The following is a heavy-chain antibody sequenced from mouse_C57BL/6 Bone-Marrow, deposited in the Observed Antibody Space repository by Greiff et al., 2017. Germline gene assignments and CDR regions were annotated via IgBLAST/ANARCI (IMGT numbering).Heavy chain of an antibody. CDR1: GYTFTDYY. V-gene: IGHV1-76*01. Sequence: QVQLKESGAELVRPGASVKLSCKASGYTFTDYYINWVKQRPGQGLEWIARIYPGSGNTYYNEKFKGKATLTAEKSSSTAYMQLSSLTSEDSAVYFGARKRIVADWGQGTLVTVSA. CDR3: ARKRIVAD. D-gene: IGHD2-5*01. CDR2: IYPGSGNT. J-gene: IGHJ3*01.